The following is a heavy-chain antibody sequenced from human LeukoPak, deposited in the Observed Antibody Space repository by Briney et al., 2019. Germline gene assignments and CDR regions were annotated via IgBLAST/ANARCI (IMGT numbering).Heavy chain of an antibody. Sequence: SVKVSCKTSGGTFDNYIISWVRQAPGQGLEWVGTIILILDIANYAQKFQGRVAITADTSTSTAYMELTNLGSEDTAVYFCAREPEGLTTESHWGQGTQVTVSS. CDR1: GGTFDNYI. J-gene: IGHJ4*02. D-gene: IGHD1-14*01. CDR2: IILILDIA. CDR3: AREPEGLTTESH. V-gene: IGHV1-69*04.